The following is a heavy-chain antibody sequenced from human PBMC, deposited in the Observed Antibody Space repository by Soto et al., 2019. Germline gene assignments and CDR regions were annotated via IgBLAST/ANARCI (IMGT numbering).Heavy chain of an antibody. CDR3: ARAAPRHCSGGSCYAGRDY. J-gene: IGHJ4*01. CDR2: IFYSGST. Sequence: SETLSLTCTVSGGSISSSSYYWGWIRHPPGKGLEWIGSIFYSGSTYYNPSLKSRVTISVDTSKKQFYLRLSSVTAEDTAVYYCARAAPRHCSGGSCYAGRDYWGDGILVT. CDR1: GGSISSSSYY. V-gene: IGHV4-39*01. D-gene: IGHD2-15*01.